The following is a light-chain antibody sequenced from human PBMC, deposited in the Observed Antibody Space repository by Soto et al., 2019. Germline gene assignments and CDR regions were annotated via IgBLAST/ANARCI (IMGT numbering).Light chain of an antibody. Sequence: QSALTQPASVSGSPGQSITMSCTGTSSDVGGYNYVSRYQQHPGKAPKLMIYDVSNRPSGVSNRFSGSKSGNTASLTISGLQAEDEADYYCSSYTSSSILYVFGTGTKLTVL. CDR1: SSDVGGYNY. J-gene: IGLJ1*01. CDR2: DVS. CDR3: SSYTSSSILYV. V-gene: IGLV2-14*01.